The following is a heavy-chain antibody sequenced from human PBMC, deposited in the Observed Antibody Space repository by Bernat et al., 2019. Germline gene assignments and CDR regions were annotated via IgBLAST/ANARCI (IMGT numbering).Heavy chain of an antibody. Sequence: QVQLVESGGGVVQPGRSLRLSCAASGFTFSSYGMHWVRQAPGKGLEWVAVIWYDGSNKYYADSVKGRFTISRDNSKNTLYLQMNSLRAEDTAVYYCARGPRRRGYSYGTFDPWGQGTLVTVSS. CDR1: GFTFSSYG. V-gene: IGHV3-33*01. CDR3: ARGPRRRGYSYGTFDP. D-gene: IGHD5-18*01. CDR2: IWYDGSNK. J-gene: IGHJ5*02.